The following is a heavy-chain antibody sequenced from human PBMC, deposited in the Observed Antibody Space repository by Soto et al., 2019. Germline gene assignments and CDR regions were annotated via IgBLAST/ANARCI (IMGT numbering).Heavy chain of an antibody. Sequence: ASVKVSCKASGYTFASNGISWVRQENGQGLEWMGWISAYNGNTNYAQKLQGRVTMTTDTSTSTAYMELRSLRSDDTAVYYCARSIVVVVAASWFDPWGQGTLVTVSS. CDR3: ARSIVVVVAASWFDP. D-gene: IGHD2-15*01. CDR1: GYTFASNG. CDR2: ISAYNGNT. V-gene: IGHV1-18*01. J-gene: IGHJ5*02.